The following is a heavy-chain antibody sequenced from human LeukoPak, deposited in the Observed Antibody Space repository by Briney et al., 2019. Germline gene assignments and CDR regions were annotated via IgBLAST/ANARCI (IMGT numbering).Heavy chain of an antibody. V-gene: IGHV3-7*03. J-gene: IGHJ5*01. CDR1: GFPFSSYW. CDR2: IKQDGGEK. CDR3: ARDNWVDC. Sequence: GGSLRLSCAASGFPFSSYWMSWVRQAPGKGLEWVANIKQDGGEKFYVDSVKGRFTISRDNAKNSLYLQMDSLKVEDTAIYYCARDNWVDCWCQGTLVTVSS.